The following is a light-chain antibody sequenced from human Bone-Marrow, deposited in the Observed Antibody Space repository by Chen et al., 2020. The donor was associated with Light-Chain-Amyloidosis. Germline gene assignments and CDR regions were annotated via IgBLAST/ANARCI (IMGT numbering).Light chain of an antibody. Sequence: HSPLTNPAPVSCPPGQPITTSCPGTSSYVGGDNHVLWYQQHPDKAPKLMIYEVTNQPSWVPDRFSGSKSDNTASLTISGLQTEDEADYFCSSYTITNTLVFGSGTRVTVL. V-gene: IGLV2-14*01. CDR1: SSYVGGDNH. CDR2: EVT. J-gene: IGLJ1*01. CDR3: SSYTITNTLV.